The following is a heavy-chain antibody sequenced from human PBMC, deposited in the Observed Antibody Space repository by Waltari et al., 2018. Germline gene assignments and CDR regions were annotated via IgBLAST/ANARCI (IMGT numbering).Heavy chain of an antibody. CDR2: INPNSGGT. D-gene: IGHD4-17*01. V-gene: IGHV1-2*06. CDR1: GYTFTGYY. J-gene: IGHJ4*02. CDR3: AREYYGDYVFDY. Sequence: QVQLVQSGAEVKKPGASVKVSCKASGYTFTGYYMHWVRQAPGQGLEWMGRINPNSGGTNYVQKFQGRVTMTRDTSISTAYMELSRLRSDDTAVYYCAREYYGDYVFDYWGQGTLVTVSS.